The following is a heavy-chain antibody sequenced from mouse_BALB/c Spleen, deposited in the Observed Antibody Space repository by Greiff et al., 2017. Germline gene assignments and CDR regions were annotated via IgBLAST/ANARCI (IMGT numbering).Heavy chain of an antibody. J-gene: IGHJ2*02. CDR3: ARDHKGDIDY. CDR2: ITSNGGST. D-gene: IGHD3-3*01. CDR1: GFTFSSYG. Sequence: DVQGVESGGGLVQPGGSRKLSCAASGFTFSSYGMSWVRQTPDKRLELVATITSNGGSTYYPDIVKGRVTISRDNAKNTLYLKMSSLKAEDTAMYYCARDHKGDIDYWGQGTSLTVSS. V-gene: IGHV5-6-3*01.